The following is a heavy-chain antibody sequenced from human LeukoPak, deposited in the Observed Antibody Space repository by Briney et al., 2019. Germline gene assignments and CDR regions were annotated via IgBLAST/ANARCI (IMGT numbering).Heavy chain of an antibody. CDR3: ARVVVGEQLVDY. Sequence: ASVKVSCKASGYTFTSCGISWVRQAPGQGLEWMGWISAYNGNTNYAQKLQGRVTMTTDTSTSTAYMELRSLRSDDTAVYYCARVVVGEQLVDYWGQGTLVTVSS. CDR2: ISAYNGNT. J-gene: IGHJ4*02. CDR1: GYTFTSCG. V-gene: IGHV1-18*01. D-gene: IGHD6-13*01.